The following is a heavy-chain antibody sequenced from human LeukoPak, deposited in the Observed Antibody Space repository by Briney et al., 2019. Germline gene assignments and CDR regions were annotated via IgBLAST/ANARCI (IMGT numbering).Heavy chain of an antibody. J-gene: IGHJ4*02. Sequence: SETLSLTCTVSLGSIRSYCWSWVRQPPGKRLEWIGHLDYSGTPNYSPSLRSRVTISVDTTKNQFSLKLSSVTAADTAVYYCAALSGSHWNFDYWGQGRLVTVSS. V-gene: IGHV4-59*03. CDR3: AALSGSHWNFDY. D-gene: IGHD1-26*01. CDR2: LDYSGTP. CDR1: LGSIRSYC.